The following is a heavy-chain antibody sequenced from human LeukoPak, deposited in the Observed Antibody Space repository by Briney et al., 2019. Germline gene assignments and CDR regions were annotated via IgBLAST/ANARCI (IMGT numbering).Heavy chain of an antibody. D-gene: IGHD3-10*01. CDR3: ARDGGPYCGSGSYYNRGWEYYYMDD. CDR1: GFTVSNHY. J-gene: IGHJ6*03. CDR2: IYSGGTT. V-gene: IGHV3-66*01. Sequence: GGSLRLSCEASGFTVSNHYMNCFRQAPGKGLEWVSVIYSGGTTSYADSVRGRFSIFRDHSKNTLFLQMIGLRVEDTAVYDCARDGGPYCGSGSYYNRGWEYYYMDDWGKGTTVTISS.